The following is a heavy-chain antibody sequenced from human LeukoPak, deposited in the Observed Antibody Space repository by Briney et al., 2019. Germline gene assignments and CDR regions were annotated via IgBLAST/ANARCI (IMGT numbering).Heavy chain of an antibody. J-gene: IGHJ4*02. V-gene: IGHV3-11*01. CDR2: ISSSGSTI. D-gene: IGHD3-22*01. Sequence: PGGSLRLSCAASGFTFSDYYMSWIRQAPWKGLEWVSYISSSGSTIYYADSVKGRFTISRDNAKNSLYLQMNSLRAEDTAVYYCARDLGGYYDSSGYHPTLRYWGQGTLVTVSS. CDR1: GFTFSDYY. CDR3: ARDLGGYYDSSGYHPTLRY.